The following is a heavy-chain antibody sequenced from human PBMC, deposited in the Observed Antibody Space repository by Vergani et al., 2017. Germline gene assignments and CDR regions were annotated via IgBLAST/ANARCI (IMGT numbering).Heavy chain of an antibody. D-gene: IGHD6-13*01. CDR2: IYYSGST. CDR3: ARDFSPAPGIAKSNWFDP. Sequence: QVQLQESGPGLVKPSETLSLTCTVSGGSISSYYWSWIRQPPGKGLEWIGYIYYSGSTNYNPSLKSRVTISVDTSKNQFSLKLSSVTAADTAVYYCARDFSPAPGIAKSNWFDPWGQGTLVTVSS. CDR1: GGSISSYY. J-gene: IGHJ5*02. V-gene: IGHV4-59*12.